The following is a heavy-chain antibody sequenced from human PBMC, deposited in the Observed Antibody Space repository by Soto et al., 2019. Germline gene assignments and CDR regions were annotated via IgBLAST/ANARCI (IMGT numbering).Heavy chain of an antibody. V-gene: IGHV1-69*01. Sequence: QVQLVQSGAEVRKPGSAVRVSCKASGGTFNMYAMNWVRQAPGQGLEWMAGIIPIFDTPRYSQQFQGRVTITVDESTSTAYMELRSLRSEDTAIYYCARSIGSGGVIGGFDYGGQGTLVTVAS. CDR2: IIPIFDTP. CDR3: ARSIGSGGVIGGFDY. CDR1: GGTFNMYA. J-gene: IGHJ4*02. D-gene: IGHD3-16*02.